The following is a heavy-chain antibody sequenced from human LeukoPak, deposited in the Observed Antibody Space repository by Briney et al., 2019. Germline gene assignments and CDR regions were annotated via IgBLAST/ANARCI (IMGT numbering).Heavy chain of an antibody. CDR2: IRGKPNNYAS. CDR1: GFNFSASS. Sequence: GGSLILSCAASGFNFSASSMHWVRQASGKGPEWVGQIRGKPNNYASLYSVSVKVRFTMSRDDSKNTTSLQRSSLKTDDTAVYYCTSYPTPTAPYWGQGVLVTVSS. CDR3: TSYPTPTAPY. V-gene: IGHV3-73*01. J-gene: IGHJ4*02.